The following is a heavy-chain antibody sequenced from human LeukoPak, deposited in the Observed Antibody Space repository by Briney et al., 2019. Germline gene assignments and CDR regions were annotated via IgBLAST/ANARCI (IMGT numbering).Heavy chain of an antibody. Sequence: SETLSLTCTVSGGSISSYYWSWIRQPPGKGLEWIGYIYYSGSTNYNPSLKSRVTISVDTSKNQFSLKLSSVTAADTAVYYCARSAAGYAEYFQHWGQGTLVTVSS. V-gene: IGHV4-59*08. CDR1: GGSISSYY. J-gene: IGHJ1*01. CDR2: IYYSGST. CDR3: ARSAAGYAEYFQH. D-gene: IGHD6-13*01.